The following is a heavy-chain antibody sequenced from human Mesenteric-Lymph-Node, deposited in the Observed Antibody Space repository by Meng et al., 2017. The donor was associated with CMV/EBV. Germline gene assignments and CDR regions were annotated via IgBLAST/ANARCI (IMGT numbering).Heavy chain of an antibody. CDR3: ASRVGYSYGYGAFDV. CDR1: GGTFSSYA. D-gene: IGHD5-18*01. J-gene: IGHJ3*01. CDR2: MIPDSGYT. V-gene: IGHV1-8*02. Sequence: ASVKVSCKASGGTFSSYAISWVRQAPGQGLEWMGWMIPDSGYTAYAQNFQGRVTMTRNTSMRTAYMELSSLKSEDTAVYYCASRVGYSYGYGAFDVWGQGTMVTVSS.